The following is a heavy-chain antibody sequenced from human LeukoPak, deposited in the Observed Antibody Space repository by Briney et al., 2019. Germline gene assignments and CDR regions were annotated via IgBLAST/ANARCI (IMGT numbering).Heavy chain of an antibody. CDR2: MNPNSGNT. CDR3: AGGGYDSSGVLGDY. J-gene: IGHJ4*01. V-gene: IGHV1-8*03. CDR1: GYTFTSHD. D-gene: IGHD3-22*01. Sequence: ASVKVSCKSSGYTFTSHDINWVRQATGQGLEWMGLMNPNSGNTGYAQKFQGRVTFTRNTSISTAYMELSSLRSEDTAVYYWAGGGYDSSGVLGDYWGQGTLVTVSS.